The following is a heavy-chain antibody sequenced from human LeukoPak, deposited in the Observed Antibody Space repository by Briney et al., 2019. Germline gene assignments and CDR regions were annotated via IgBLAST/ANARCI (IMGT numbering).Heavy chain of an antibody. CDR2: ISYDGSNK. D-gene: IGHD5-12*01. CDR3: ARVRSRVATISLDY. V-gene: IGHV3-30*04. Sequence: GRSLRLSCAASGFTFSSYAMHWVRQAPGKGLEWVAVISYDGSNKYYADSVKGRFTISRGNSKNTLYLQMNSLRAEDTAVYYCARVRSRVATISLDYWGQGTLVTVSS. J-gene: IGHJ4*02. CDR1: GFTFSSYA.